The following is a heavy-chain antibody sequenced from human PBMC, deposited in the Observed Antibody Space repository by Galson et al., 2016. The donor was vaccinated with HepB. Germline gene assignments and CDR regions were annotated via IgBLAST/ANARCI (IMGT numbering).Heavy chain of an antibody. Sequence: SLRLSCAASGFTFSTYPMHWVRQAPGKGLEYVAAICSNVGTTYYADSVKGRFTITRDNSKNPLYLQMSSLRAEGSAVYYCVKGSRLRFLECSWGYFDYWGQGTLVTVSS. J-gene: IGHJ4*02. D-gene: IGHD3-3*01. CDR1: GFTFSTYP. V-gene: IGHV3-64D*06. CDR3: VKGSRLRFLECSWGYFDY. CDR2: ICSNVGTT.